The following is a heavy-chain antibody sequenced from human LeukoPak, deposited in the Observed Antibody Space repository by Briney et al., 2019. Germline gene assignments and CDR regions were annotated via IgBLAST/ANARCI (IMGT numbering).Heavy chain of an antibody. CDR3: ARGPRRIVRGIAGY. V-gene: IGHV1-8*01. CDR2: MNPNSGNT. J-gene: IGHJ4*02. D-gene: IGHD3-10*01. Sequence: ASVKVSCKASGYTFTSYDINWGRQATGQGLEWMGWMNPNSGNTGYAQKFQGRVTMTRNTSISTAYMELSSLRSEDTAVYYCARGPRRIVRGIAGYWGQGTLVTVSS. CDR1: GYTFTSYD.